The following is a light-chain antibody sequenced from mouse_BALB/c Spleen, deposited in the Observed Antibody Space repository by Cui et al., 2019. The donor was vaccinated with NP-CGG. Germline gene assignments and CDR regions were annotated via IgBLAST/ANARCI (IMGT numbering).Light chain of an antibody. V-gene: IGLV1*01. Sequence: QAVVTQESALMTSSGKTVTPTCRPNTWAVKPSYYANWVQEKPDHLFTCLMGGTNNRAPGVPARFSGSLIGNKAALTITGAQTEYGAIYCCALWYSNHWVFGGGTKLTVL. J-gene: IGLJ1*01. CDR3: ALWYSNHWV. CDR1: TWAVKPSYY. CDR2: GTN.